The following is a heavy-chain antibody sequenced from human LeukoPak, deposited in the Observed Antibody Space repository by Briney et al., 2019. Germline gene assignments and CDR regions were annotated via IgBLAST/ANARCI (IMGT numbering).Heavy chain of an antibody. D-gene: IGHD3-22*01. CDR1: GFTFSSYA. CDR3: ARDHQYFDSSSTFDI. V-gene: IGHV3-30*01. Sequence: GGSLRLSCAASGFTFSSYAMPWVRQAPGKGLEWVAVISYDGGNKYYADSVKGRFTISRDNSKNTVYLEMNSLRTEATAVYYCARDHQYFDSSSTFDIWGQGTMVTVSS. CDR2: ISYDGGNK. J-gene: IGHJ3*02.